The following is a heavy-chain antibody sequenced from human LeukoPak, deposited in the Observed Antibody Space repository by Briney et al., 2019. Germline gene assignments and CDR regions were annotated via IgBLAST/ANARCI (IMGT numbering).Heavy chain of an antibody. CDR2: ISWNSGSI. V-gene: IGHV3-9*01. CDR1: GFTFDDYA. CDR3: ERDPWARGAHLDPAHDAAYD. Sequence: GGSLRLSCAASGFTFDDYAMHWVRQAPGKGLEWASGISWNSGSIGYADSVKGRFTISRDNAKNSLYLQLNSLRAEDTAVYYCERDPWARGAHLDPAHDAAYDWGQGTLVTVSS. J-gene: IGHJ4*02. D-gene: IGHD5-18*01.